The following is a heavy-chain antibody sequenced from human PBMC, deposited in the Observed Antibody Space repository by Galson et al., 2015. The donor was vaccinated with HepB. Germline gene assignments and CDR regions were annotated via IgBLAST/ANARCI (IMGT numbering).Heavy chain of an antibody. CDR2: INPNSGGT. CDR1: GYTFTGYY. Sequence: SVKVSCKASGYTFTGYYMHWVRQAPGQGLEWMGWINPNSGGTNYAQKFQGWVTMTRDTSISTAYMELSRLRSDDTAVYYCARAHIRIAAAGPHGMDVWGQGTTVTVSS. V-gene: IGHV1-2*04. J-gene: IGHJ6*02. D-gene: IGHD6-13*01. CDR3: ARAHIRIAAAGPHGMDV.